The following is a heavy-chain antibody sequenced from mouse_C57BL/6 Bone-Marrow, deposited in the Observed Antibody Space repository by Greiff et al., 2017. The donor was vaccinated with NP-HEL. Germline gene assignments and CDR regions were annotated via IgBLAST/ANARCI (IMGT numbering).Heavy chain of an antibody. J-gene: IGHJ1*03. CDR3: TIYYYGAGFDV. V-gene: IGHV6-3*01. CDR2: IRLKSDNYAT. Sequence: EVKVEESGGGLVQPGGSMKLSCVASGFTFSNYWMNWVRQSPEKGLEWVAQIRLKSDNYATHYAESVKGRFTISRDDSKSSVYLQMNNLRAEDTGIYYCTIYYYGAGFDVWGTGTTVTVSS. D-gene: IGHD1-1*01. CDR1: GFTFSNYW.